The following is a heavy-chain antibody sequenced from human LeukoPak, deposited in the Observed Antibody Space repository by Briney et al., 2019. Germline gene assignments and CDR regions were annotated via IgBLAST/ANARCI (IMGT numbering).Heavy chain of an antibody. CDR3: ASDSGYERGFDY. CDR1: GFTFSSYS. CDR2: ISSSSYI. J-gene: IGHJ4*02. Sequence: PGGSLRLSCAASGFTFSSYSMNWVRQAPGKGLEWVSSISSSSYIYYADSVKGRFTISRDNAKNSLYLQMNSLRAEDTAVYYCASDSGYERGFDYWGQGTLVTVSS. D-gene: IGHD5-12*01. V-gene: IGHV3-21*01.